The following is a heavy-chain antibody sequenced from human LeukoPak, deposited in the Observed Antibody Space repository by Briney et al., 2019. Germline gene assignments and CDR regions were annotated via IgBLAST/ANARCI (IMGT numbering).Heavy chain of an antibody. CDR3: ARDDDPGNYFDY. CDR1: GFTFSSYA. CDR2: ISYDGSNK. D-gene: IGHD1-1*01. Sequence: GRSLRLSCAASGFTFSSYAMHWVRQAPGKGLEWVAVISYDGSNKYYADSVKGRFTISRDNSKNTLYLQMNSLRAEDTAVYYCARDDDPGNYFDYWGQGTLVTVSS. J-gene: IGHJ4*02. V-gene: IGHV3-30-3*01.